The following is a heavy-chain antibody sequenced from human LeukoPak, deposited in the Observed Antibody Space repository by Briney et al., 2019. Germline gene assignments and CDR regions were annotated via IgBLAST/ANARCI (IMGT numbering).Heavy chain of an antibody. CDR2: ISSGTSYI. CDR1: GFTFNTYT. Sequence: NPGGSLRLSCAASGFTFNTYTMNWVRQAPGKGLEWVSSISSGTSYIYYADSVKGRFTISRDNAKNSLYLQMNSLRAEDTAVYYCARDISRAVFQYYYYMDVWGKGTTVTISS. J-gene: IGHJ6*03. D-gene: IGHD2-2*01. V-gene: IGHV3-21*01. CDR3: ARDISRAVFQYYYYMDV.